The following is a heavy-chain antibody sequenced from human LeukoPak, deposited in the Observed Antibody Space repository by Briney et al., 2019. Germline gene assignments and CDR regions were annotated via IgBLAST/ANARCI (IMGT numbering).Heavy chain of an antibody. V-gene: IGHV3-21*01. J-gene: IGHJ5*02. Sequence: GGSLRLSCAASGFTFSSYSMNWVRQAPGKGLEWVSSISSSSSYIYYADSVKGRFTISGDNAKNSLYLQMNSLRAEDTAVYYCARGFLVGNNAAWGQGTLVTISS. CDR1: GFTFSSYS. CDR3: ARGFLVGNNAA. CDR2: ISSSSSYI. D-gene: IGHD1-26*01.